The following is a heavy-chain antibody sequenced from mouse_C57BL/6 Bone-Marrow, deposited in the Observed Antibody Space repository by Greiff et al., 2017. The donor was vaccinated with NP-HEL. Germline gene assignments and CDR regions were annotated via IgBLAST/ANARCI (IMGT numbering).Heavy chain of an antibody. V-gene: IGHV1-64*01. J-gene: IGHJ3*01. D-gene: IGHD4-1*02. CDR2: IHPNSGST. Sequence: QVQLQQSGAELVKPGASVKLSCKASGYTFTSYWMHWVKQRPGQGLEWIGMIHPNSGSTNYNEKFKGKATLTVDKSSSTAYMQLSSLTSEDSAVYYCARGNSGQLHGDWFAYWGQGTLVTVSA. CDR1: GYTFTSYW. CDR3: ARGNSGQLHGDWFAY.